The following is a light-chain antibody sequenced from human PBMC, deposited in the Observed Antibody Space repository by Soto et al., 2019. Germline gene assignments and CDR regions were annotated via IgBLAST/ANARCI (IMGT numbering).Light chain of an antibody. V-gene: IGKV4-1*01. CDR3: QQYYSTPRT. Sequence: DIVMTQSPDSLAVSLGERATINCKSSQSVLYSSNNENCLAWYQQKPGQPPKLHIYWASTRESGVPDRFSGSGSGTDFTLTISSLQAEDVAVYYCQQYYSTPRTFGQGTKVDIK. J-gene: IGKJ1*01. CDR1: QSVLYSSNNENC. CDR2: WAS.